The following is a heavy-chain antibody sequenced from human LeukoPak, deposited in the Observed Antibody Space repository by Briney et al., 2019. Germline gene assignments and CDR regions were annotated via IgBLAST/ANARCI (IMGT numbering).Heavy chain of an antibody. CDR3: ARGYVAASGRYYFDS. D-gene: IGHD6-13*01. J-gene: IGHJ4*02. V-gene: IGHV3-21*01. Sequence: GGSLRLSCAASGFTVITNDMTWVRQAPGKGLEWVSCVSSSSTYIYYANSVKGRFTISRDNAKNSLYLQMNSLRAEDTAVYYCARGYVAASGRYYFDSWGQGTLVTVSS. CDR2: VSSSSTYI. CDR1: GFTVITND.